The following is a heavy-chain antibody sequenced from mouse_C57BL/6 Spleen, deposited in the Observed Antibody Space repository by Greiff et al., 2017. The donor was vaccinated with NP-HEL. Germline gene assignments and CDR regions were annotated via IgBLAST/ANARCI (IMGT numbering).Heavy chain of an antibody. J-gene: IGHJ2*01. Sequence: QVQLQQSGPELVKPGASVKISCKASGYAFSSSWMNWVKQRPGKGLEWIGRIYPGDGDTNYNGKFKGKATLTADKSSSTAYMQLSSLTSEDSAVYFCASLHYYGSSPLDYWGQGTTLTVSS. CDR1: GYAFSSSW. D-gene: IGHD1-1*01. V-gene: IGHV1-82*01. CDR3: ASLHYYGSSPLDY. CDR2: IYPGDGDT.